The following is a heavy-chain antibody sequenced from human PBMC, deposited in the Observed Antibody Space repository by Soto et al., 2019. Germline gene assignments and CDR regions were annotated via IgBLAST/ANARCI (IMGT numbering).Heavy chain of an antibody. V-gene: IGHV3-33*01. CDR1: GFTFSSYG. CDR3: ARSTYAFRAFDI. D-gene: IGHD4-17*01. J-gene: IGHJ3*02. CDR2: IWYDGSNK. Sequence: PGGSLRLSCAASGFTFSSYGMHWVRQAPGKGLEWVAVIWYDGSNKYYADSVKGRFTISRDNSKNTLYLQMNSLRAEDTAVYYCARSTYAFRAFDIWGQGTMVTVSS.